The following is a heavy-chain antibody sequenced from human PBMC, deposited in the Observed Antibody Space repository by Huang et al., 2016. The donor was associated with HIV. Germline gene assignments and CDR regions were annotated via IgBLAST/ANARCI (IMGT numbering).Heavy chain of an antibody. D-gene: IGHD3-3*01. V-gene: IGHV4-34*02. J-gene: IGHJ6*02. CDR2: VNDSGAT. CDR1: GGSFTGNY. Sequence: QMQLQQRGAGLLKPSETLSLTCGVSGGSFTGNYLTWIRQAPGKGLEWIGEVNDSGATNYNPSLNGRFTISFDKANRELSLNRRSVTAADTAVYYCARQWTILEWLLGLDVWGQGTTVIVSS. CDR3: ARQWTILEWLLGLDV.